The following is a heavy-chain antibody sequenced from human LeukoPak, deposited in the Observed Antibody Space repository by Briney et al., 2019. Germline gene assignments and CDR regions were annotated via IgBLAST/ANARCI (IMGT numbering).Heavy chain of an antibody. J-gene: IGHJ4*02. D-gene: IGHD1-26*01. CDR3: VRQQTPHGNFDY. V-gene: IGHV3-13*01. CDR1: GFTLSSYA. CDR2: IGTAGDT. Sequence: PGGSLRLSCATSGFTLSSYAMHWVPQATGKGLEWVSAIGTAGDTYYPGSVKGRFTISRENAKNSLSLQMNSLRAEDTAVYYCVRQQTPHGNFDYWGQGTLVTVSS.